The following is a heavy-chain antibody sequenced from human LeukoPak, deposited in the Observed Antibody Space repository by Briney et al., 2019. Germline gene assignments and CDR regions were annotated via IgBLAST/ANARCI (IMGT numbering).Heavy chain of an antibody. CDR1: GFTFSSYW. J-gene: IGHJ4*02. Sequence: GGSLRLSCAASGFTFSSYWMSWVRQAPGKGLEWVANIKQDGSEKYYVDSVKGRFTISRDNAKNSLYLQMNSLRAEDTAVYYCARDLTHKYYYDSSGYPNPLDYWGQGTLVTVSS. V-gene: IGHV3-7*01. D-gene: IGHD3-22*01. CDR2: IKQDGSEK. CDR3: ARDLTHKYYYDSSGYPNPLDY.